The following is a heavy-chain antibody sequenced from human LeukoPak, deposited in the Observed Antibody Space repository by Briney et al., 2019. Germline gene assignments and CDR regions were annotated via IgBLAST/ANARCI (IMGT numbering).Heavy chain of an antibody. J-gene: IGHJ6*02. CDR2: ISEAI. D-gene: IGHD3-10*01. V-gene: IGHV3-48*04. CDR1: GFVFSRDN. CDR3: AKDIGSMVRGVTLNYYYYYGTDV. Sequence: GGSLRLSCIASGFVFSRDNMNWVRRAPGKGLEWVAHISEAIYYADSVQGRFTISRDNAKNSLYLQMSNLRAEDTALYYCAKDIGSMVRGVTLNYYYYYGTDVWGQGTTVTVSS.